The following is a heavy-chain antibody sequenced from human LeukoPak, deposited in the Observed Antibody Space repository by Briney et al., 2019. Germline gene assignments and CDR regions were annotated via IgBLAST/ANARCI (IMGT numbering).Heavy chain of an antibody. Sequence: TGGSLRLSCTASGFTFCDYAMSWVRQAPGKGLEWVGFIRSKAYGGTTEYAASVKGRFTISRDDSKSIAYLQMNSLKTEDTAVYYCTRESGYSSGWYEFPFPRDFDYWGQGTLVTVSS. J-gene: IGHJ4*02. CDR1: GFTFCDYA. V-gene: IGHV3-49*04. CDR3: TRESGYSSGWYEFPFPRDFDY. D-gene: IGHD6-19*01. CDR2: IRSKAYGGTT.